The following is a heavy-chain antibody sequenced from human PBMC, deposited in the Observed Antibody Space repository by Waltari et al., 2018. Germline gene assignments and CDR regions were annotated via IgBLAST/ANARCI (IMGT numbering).Heavy chain of an antibody. V-gene: IGHV4-39*07. Sequence: QLQLQESGPGLVKPSETLSLTCTVSGGSISSSSYYWGWIRQPPGKGLEWIGSIYYSGSTYYNPSLKSRVTISVDTSKNQFSLKLSSVTAADTAVYYCARFPQGVQGVIDYWGQGTLVTVSS. D-gene: IGHD3-10*01. CDR2: IYYSGST. J-gene: IGHJ4*02. CDR1: GGSISSSSYY. CDR3: ARFPQGVQGVIDY.